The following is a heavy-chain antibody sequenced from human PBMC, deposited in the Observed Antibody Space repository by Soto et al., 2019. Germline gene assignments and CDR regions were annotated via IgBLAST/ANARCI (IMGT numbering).Heavy chain of an antibody. CDR3: ARLEGLATISYYFDF. V-gene: IGHV4-31*03. J-gene: IGHJ4*02. CDR2: IYCSGST. CDR1: GGSISSGGYY. D-gene: IGHD3-9*01. Sequence: SETLSLTCTVSGGSISSGGYYWSWIRQHPGKGLEWIGYIYCSGSTYYNPSLKSRVTISVDTSKNQFSLKLNSVTAADSAVYFCARLEGLATISYYFDFWGPGALVTVSS.